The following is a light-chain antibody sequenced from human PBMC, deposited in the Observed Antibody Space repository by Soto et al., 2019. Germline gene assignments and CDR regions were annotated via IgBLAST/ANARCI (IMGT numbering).Light chain of an antibody. CDR3: ATWDDSLDGVV. CDR2: SNN. Sequence: QSVLTQPPSASGTPGQRVTISCSGSSSNIGINTVNWYQQLPGAAPKLLIYSNNQRPSGVPDRFSGSKSGTSATLGITGLQTGDEADYYCATWDDSLDGVVFGGGTKLTVL. J-gene: IGLJ2*01. V-gene: IGLV1-44*01. CDR1: SSNIGINT.